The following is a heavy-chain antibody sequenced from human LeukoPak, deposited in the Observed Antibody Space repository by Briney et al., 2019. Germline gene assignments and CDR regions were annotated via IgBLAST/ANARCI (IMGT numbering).Heavy chain of an antibody. J-gene: IGHJ4*02. CDR1: GYTFTGYY. V-gene: IGHV1-69*13. CDR2: ILPIFRTT. CDR3: ARERSSGYNEIDN. D-gene: IGHD3-22*01. Sequence: GASVKVSCKASGYTFTGYYMHWVRQAPGQGLEWMGGILPIFRTTNYAQKFQGRVTITADEGTSTAYMEMSSLRSEDTAVYYCARERSSGYNEIDNWGQGTLVTVSS.